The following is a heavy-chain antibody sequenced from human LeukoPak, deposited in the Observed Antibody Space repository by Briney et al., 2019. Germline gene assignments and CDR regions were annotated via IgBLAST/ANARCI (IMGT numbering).Heavy chain of an antibody. CDR3: ARRIWADWYFDL. J-gene: IGHJ2*01. V-gene: IGHV4-34*01. D-gene: IGHD6-19*01. CDR2: INHSGST. CDR1: GGSFSGYY. Sequence: SETLSLTCAVYGGSFSGYYWSWIRQPPGKGLEWIGEINHSGSTNYNPSLKSRVTISADTSKNQFSLKLSSVTAADTAVYYCARRIWADWYFDLWGRGTLVTVSS.